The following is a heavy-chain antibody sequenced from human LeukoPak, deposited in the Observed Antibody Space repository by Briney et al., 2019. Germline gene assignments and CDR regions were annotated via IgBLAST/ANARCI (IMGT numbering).Heavy chain of an antibody. CDR3: ARSTQWLGDAFDI. D-gene: IGHD6-19*01. J-gene: IGHJ3*02. V-gene: IGHV3-30-3*01. CDR2: ISYDGSNK. Sequence: PGRSLRLSCAASGFTFSSYAMHWVRQAPGKGLEWVAVISYDGSNKYYADSVKGRFTISRDNSKNTLYLQMNSLRAEDTAVYYCARSTQWLGDAFDIWGQGTMVTVSS. CDR1: GFTFSSYA.